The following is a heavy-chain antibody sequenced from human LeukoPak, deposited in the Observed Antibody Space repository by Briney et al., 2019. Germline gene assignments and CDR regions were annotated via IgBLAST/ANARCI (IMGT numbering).Heavy chain of an antibody. CDR2: MHHSGST. J-gene: IGHJ5*02. D-gene: IGHD6-19*01. CDR1: GGSIRSYY. Sequence: SETLSLTCTVSGGSIRSYYWSWIRQPPGKGLEWIGYMHHSGSTKHNPYLKSRVTISVDTSKSQFSLKLSSVTAAGAVVYYCARHAAVEGSSGWSPLWWFDPWGQGTLVTVSS. V-gene: IGHV4-59*08. CDR3: ARHAAVEGSSGWSPLWWFDP.